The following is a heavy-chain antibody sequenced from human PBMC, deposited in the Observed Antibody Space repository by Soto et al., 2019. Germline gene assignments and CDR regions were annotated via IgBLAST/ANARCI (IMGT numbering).Heavy chain of an antibody. J-gene: IGHJ4*02. CDR3: ARELASMTTVTNFDY. D-gene: IGHD4-17*01. CDR2: ISSSGSTI. Sequence: QVQLVESGGGLVKPGGSLRLSCAASVFTFSDYYMSWIRQAPGKGLEGVSYISSSGSTIYYADCVKCRVTISMDNAKNSLYLQMNSLRAEDTAVYYCARELASMTTVTNFDYWVEGTLVTVSS. V-gene: IGHV3-11*01. CDR1: VFTFSDYY.